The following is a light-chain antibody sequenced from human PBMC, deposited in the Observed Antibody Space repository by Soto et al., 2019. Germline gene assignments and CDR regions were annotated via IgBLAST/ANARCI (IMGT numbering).Light chain of an antibody. CDR1: SSDVGNYNY. CDR3: SSFTSSNTHV. J-gene: IGLJ1*01. Sequence: QSVLTQPASVSGSPGQSITISCTGTSSDVGNYNYVSWYQHHPGKAPKLLISGVSNRPSGISNRFSGSKSGNTASLTISGLQAEDEGHYYCSSFTSSNTHVFGTGTKLTVL. CDR2: GVS. V-gene: IGLV2-14*01.